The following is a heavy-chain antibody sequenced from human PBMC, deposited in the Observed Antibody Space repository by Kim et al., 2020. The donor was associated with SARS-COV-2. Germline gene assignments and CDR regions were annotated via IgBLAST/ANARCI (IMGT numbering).Heavy chain of an antibody. J-gene: IGHJ5*02. CDR1: GYDFSTSW. CDR3: ARRQGGKYYYDYWFDP. CDR2: IYPGDSVI. D-gene: IGHD3-10*01. V-gene: IGHV5-51*01. Sequence: GESLKISCAGSGYDFSTSWIGWLRQMPGKGLEWMGIIYPGDSVIRYSPSFQVQVTISVDKSIRTVYLQWSILKSSDSAIYYCARRQGGKYYYDYWFDPWG.